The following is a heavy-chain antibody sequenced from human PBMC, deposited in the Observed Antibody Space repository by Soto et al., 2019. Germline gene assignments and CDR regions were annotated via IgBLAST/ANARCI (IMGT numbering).Heavy chain of an antibody. CDR1: GASIGTNNW. D-gene: IGHD5-12*01. CDR2: VYHSGTT. V-gene: IGHV4-4*02. J-gene: IGHJ4*02. CDR3: AVPGRGDFDY. Sequence: SETLSLTCAVSGASIGTNNWWSWVRQPPGKGLEWIGEVYHSGTTNCNPSLKSRVTISIDKSKNQFSLTLTSMTAADTALYYCAVPGRGDFDYWSQGTLVTVAS.